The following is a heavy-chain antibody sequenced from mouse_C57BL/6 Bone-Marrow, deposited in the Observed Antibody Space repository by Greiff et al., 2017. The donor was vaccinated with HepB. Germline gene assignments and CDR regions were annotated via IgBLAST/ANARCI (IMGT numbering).Heavy chain of an antibody. CDR1: GYTFTSYW. Sequence: QVQLKQPGTELVKPGASVKLSCKASGYTFTSYWMHWVKQRPGQGLEWIGNINPSNGGTNYNEKFKSKATLTVDKSSSTAYMQLSSLTSEDSAVYYCARPQLRLRGFAYWGQGTLVTVSA. CDR2: INPSNGGT. CDR3: ARPQLRLRGFAY. D-gene: IGHD3-2*02. J-gene: IGHJ3*01. V-gene: IGHV1-53*01.